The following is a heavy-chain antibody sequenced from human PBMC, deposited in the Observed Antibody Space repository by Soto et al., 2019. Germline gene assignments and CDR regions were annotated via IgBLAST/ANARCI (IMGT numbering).Heavy chain of an antibody. J-gene: IGHJ4*02. CDR3: ARLGYSNYFDY. CDR2: IYHSGTT. D-gene: IGHD4-4*01. V-gene: IGHV4-38-2*01. CDR1: GSSISSGFY. Sequence: PSETLSLTCAVSGSSISSGFYWGCIRQPPGKGLEWIGTIYHSGTTYYNPSLKSRVTISVDTSKNQFSLRLSSVTAADTAVYYCARLGYSNYFDYWGQGTLVTVSS.